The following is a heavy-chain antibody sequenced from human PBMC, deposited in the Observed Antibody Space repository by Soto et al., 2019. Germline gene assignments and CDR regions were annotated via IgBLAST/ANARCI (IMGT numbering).Heavy chain of an antibody. V-gene: IGHV4-4*07. CDR2: VYSSGNT. CDR1: GGSINSYW. Sequence: PSEPRSLTCTVSGGSINSYWWSWIRQPAGKVLEWIGRVYSSGNTDYNPSLNSRATMSVETSKKQFSLKLSSVTAADTAVYYCTSNIASSAYGESYWGQGIRVPV. D-gene: IGHD2-15*01. CDR3: TSNIASSAYGESY. J-gene: IGHJ4*02.